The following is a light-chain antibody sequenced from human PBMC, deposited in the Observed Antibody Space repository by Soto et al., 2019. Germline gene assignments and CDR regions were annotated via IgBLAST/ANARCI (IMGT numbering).Light chain of an antibody. Sequence: EIVMTQSPATLSVSPGERATLSCRASQSVSSNLAWYQQKPGQAPRLLIYGASTRATGIPARFSGSGSGTAFTLTIISLQSEDFAVYYCQQYSNWPPWTFGQGTKVEIK. CDR2: GAS. CDR3: QQYSNWPPWT. V-gene: IGKV3-15*01. J-gene: IGKJ1*01. CDR1: QSVSSN.